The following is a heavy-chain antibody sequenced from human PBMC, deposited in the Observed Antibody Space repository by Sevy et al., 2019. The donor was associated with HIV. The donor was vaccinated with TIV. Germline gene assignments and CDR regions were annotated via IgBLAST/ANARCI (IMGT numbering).Heavy chain of an antibody. CDR3: ARGDKAMDRPKFPSIYHYDMDV. CDR1: GGTFSQFP. CDR2: IIPIFATV. V-gene: IGHV1-69*13. Sequence: ASVKVSCKASGGTFSQFPISWVRQAPGQGLEWMGGIIPIFATVEYAQKFRGRVTITADESTSTGYMELSSLRSDDTAVYCCARGDKAMDRPKFPSIYHYDMDVWGQGTTVTVSS. D-gene: IGHD5-18*01. J-gene: IGHJ6*02.